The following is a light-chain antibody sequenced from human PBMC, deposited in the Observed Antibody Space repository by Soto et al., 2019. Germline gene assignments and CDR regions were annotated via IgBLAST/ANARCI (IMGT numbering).Light chain of an antibody. J-gene: IGLJ2*01. CDR3: SSYTSSGSYTGSSIYVV. V-gene: IGLV2-14*01. Sequence: QSALTQPASVSGSPGQSITISCTGTSSDVGGYNYVSWYQHHPGKAPKLMIYEVSNRPSGVSNRFSGSKSGNTASQTISGLQAEDEAAYYCSSYTSSGSYTGSSIYVVFGGGTKVTVL. CDR1: SSDVGGYNY. CDR2: EVS.